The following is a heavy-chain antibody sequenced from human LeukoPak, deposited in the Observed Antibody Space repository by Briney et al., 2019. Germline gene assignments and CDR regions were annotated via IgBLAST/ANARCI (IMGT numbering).Heavy chain of an antibody. CDR1: GASFSDYY. CDR3: ATSSQLGSYNWLDP. CDR2: IDHSGGT. Sequence: PSETLSLTRAVYGASFSDYYWSWIRQPPGKGMEWIGEIDHSGGTKCNPSLKSRVTISRDTSKNQFSLDLTSVTAADTAVYYCATSSQLGSYNWLDPWGQGTPVAVSA. D-gene: IGHD6-6*01. J-gene: IGHJ5*02. V-gene: IGHV4-34*01.